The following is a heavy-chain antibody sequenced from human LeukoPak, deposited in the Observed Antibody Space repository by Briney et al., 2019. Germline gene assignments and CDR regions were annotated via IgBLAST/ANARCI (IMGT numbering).Heavy chain of an antibody. J-gene: IGHJ4*02. Sequence: GGSLRLSCAASGFTFSSYAMSWVRQAPEKGLERVSTISGSGGGTYYADPVMGRFTISRDNSKNTLYLQMNSLRAEDTALYYCAKRNFFDCWGQGTLVTVSS. CDR2: ISGSGGGT. CDR3: AKRNFFDC. CDR1: GFTFSSYA. V-gene: IGHV3-23*01.